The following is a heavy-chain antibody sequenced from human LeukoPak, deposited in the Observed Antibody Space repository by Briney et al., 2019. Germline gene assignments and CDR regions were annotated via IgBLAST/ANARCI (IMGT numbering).Heavy chain of an antibody. Sequence: SETLSLTCTVSGGSISSYYWSWIRQPAGKGLEWIGYIYYNGSTNYNPSLKSRVTISVDTSKNQFSLRLTSVSAADTAVYYCARGFDSKSTYFDYWGQGTLLTVSS. CDR1: GGSISSYY. V-gene: IGHV4-59*01. CDR3: ARGFDSKSTYFDY. D-gene: IGHD5-12*01. J-gene: IGHJ4*02. CDR2: IYYNGST.